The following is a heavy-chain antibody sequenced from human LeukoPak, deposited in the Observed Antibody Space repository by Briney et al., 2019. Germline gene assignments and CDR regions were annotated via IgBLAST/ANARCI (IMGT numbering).Heavy chain of an antibody. CDR3: ARPADY. CDR1: GFIFNNYW. V-gene: IGHV3-21*01. J-gene: IGHJ4*02. CDR2: ISSSSSYI. Sequence: GGSPRLSCAASGFIFNNYWMTWVRRAPGKGLEWVSSISSSSSYIYYADSVKGRFTISRDNAKNSLYLQMNSLRAEDTAVYYCARPADYWGQGTLVTVSS.